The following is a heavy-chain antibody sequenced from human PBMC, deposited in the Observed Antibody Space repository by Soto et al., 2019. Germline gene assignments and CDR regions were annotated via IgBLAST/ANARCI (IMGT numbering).Heavy chain of an antibody. CDR1: GFTFSSYS. CDR2: ISSSGSTI. Sequence: EVQLVESGGGLVKPGGSLRLSCAASGFTFSSYSMNWVRQAPGKGLEWVSYISSSGSTIYYADSVKGRFTISRDNAKNSLYLQMNSLRAEDTAVYYCARDQQQGYYYYYYGMDVWGQGTTVTVSS. CDR3: ARDQQQGYYYYYYGMDV. D-gene: IGHD6-13*01. J-gene: IGHJ6*02. V-gene: IGHV3-21*05.